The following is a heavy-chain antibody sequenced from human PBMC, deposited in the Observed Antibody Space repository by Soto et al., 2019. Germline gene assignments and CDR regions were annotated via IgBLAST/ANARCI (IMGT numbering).Heavy chain of an antibody. V-gene: IGHV4-30-4*01. CDR1: GGSINSGDYY. CDR2: VFHSGST. J-gene: IGHJ6*02. Sequence: SETLSLTCTVSGGSINSGDYYWTWVRQPPGKGLEWIGNVFHSGSTYYTPSLQSRVTISLDTSKNHFSLKLSSVTPADTAVYYCARDRYYGSGTYYNFYSGMDVWGQGTTVTVSS. CDR3: ARDRYYGSGTYYNFYSGMDV. D-gene: IGHD3-10*01.